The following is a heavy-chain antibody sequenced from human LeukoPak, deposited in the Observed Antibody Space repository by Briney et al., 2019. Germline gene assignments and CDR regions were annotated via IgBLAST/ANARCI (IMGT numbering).Heavy chain of an antibody. Sequence: GGSLRLSCAASGFTFSSYSMMWVRQAPGKGLEWVSYISSSSTTIHYADSVKGRFTISRDNAKNSLYLQMNSLRAEDTALYYCAKGQIVPVAMLDYWGQGTLVTVSS. CDR2: ISSSSTTI. V-gene: IGHV3-48*01. J-gene: IGHJ4*02. D-gene: IGHD2-2*01. CDR1: GFTFSSYS. CDR3: AKGQIVPVAMLDY.